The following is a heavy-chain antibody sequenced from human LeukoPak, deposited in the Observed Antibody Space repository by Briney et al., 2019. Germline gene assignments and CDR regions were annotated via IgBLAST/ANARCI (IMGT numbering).Heavy chain of an antibody. CDR3: AGYDFWSGYLFDY. Sequence: GGSLRLSCAASGFSFSGHWMHWVRQAPGKGLEWVSSISSSSSYIYYADSVKGRFTISRDNAKNSLYLQMNSLRAEDTAVYYCAGYDFWSGYLFDYWGQGTLVTVSS. D-gene: IGHD3-3*01. J-gene: IGHJ4*02. V-gene: IGHV3-21*01. CDR2: ISSSSSYI. CDR1: GFSFSGHW.